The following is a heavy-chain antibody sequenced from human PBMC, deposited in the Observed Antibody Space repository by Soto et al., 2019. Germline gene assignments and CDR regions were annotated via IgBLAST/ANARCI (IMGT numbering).Heavy chain of an antibody. V-gene: IGHV4-59*11. CDR1: GGSINNHY. Sequence: QVHLQESGPGLVKPSETLSLTCTVSGGSINNHYWSWIRQPPGNGLGLMGNSYSTRSTNYNPALMSRVTISVDTSKNQRSLNPTALTAADTAIYYCASVNWYSDYWGQGTLVTVSS. J-gene: IGHJ4*02. CDR3: ASVNWYSDY. CDR2: SYSTRST.